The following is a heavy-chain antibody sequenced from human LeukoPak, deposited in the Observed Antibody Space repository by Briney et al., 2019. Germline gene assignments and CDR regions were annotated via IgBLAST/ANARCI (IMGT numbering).Heavy chain of an antibody. Sequence: GGSLRLFCAASGFTFGNYWMHWVRQAPGKGLVWVSRINSDGSSTSYADSVKGRFTISRDNAKNTLYLQMNSLRAEDTAVYYCATSLGLGNWFDPWGQGILVTVSS. V-gene: IGHV3-74*01. D-gene: IGHD7-27*01. CDR3: ATSLGLGNWFDP. J-gene: IGHJ5*02. CDR1: GFTFGNYW. CDR2: INSDGSST.